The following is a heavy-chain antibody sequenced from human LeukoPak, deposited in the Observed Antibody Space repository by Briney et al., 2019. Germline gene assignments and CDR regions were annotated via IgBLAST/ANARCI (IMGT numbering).Heavy chain of an antibody. V-gene: IGHV3-30*03. CDR1: GFIFSTFG. CDR2: ISYDGGHQ. CDR3: ARIGQQLVEWLEP. Sequence: GGSLRLSCAASGFIFSTFGMHWVRQAPGKGLEWVAVISYDGGHQNYANSVRGRFTISRDNAKNSLYLQMNSLRAEDTAVYYCARIGQQLVEWLEPWGQGTLVTVSS. J-gene: IGHJ5*02. D-gene: IGHD6-13*01.